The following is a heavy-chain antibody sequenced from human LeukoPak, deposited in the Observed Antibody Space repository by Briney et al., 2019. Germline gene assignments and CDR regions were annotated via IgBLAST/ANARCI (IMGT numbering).Heavy chain of an antibody. D-gene: IGHD3-3*01. CDR1: GGSISSSSYY. J-gene: IGHJ4*02. Sequence: SETLSLTCTVSGGSISSSSYYWGWIRQPPGKGLEWIGSIYYSGSTYYNPSLKSRVTISVDTSKNQFSLKLSSVTAADTAVYYCARRGPYYDFWSGFDYWGQGTLVTVSS. CDR2: IYYSGST. V-gene: IGHV4-39*07. CDR3: ARRGPYYDFWSGFDY.